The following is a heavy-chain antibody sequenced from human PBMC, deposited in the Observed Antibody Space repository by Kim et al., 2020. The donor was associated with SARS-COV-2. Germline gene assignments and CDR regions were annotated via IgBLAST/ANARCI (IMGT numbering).Heavy chain of an antibody. V-gene: IGHV3-11*01. CDR3: ARESGETYSYSN. Sequence: YYADSVKGRFTISRDNAKNLLYLQMNSLRAEDTAVYYCARESGETYSYSNWGQGTLVTVSS. J-gene: IGHJ4*02. D-gene: IGHD5-18*01.